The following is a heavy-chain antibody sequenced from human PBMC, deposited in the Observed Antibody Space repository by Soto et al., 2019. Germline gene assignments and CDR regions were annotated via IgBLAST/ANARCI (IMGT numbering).Heavy chain of an antibody. CDR2: IYPGDSDT. D-gene: IGHD1-7*01. V-gene: IGHV5-51*01. CDR1: GYSFTSYW. Sequence: GESLKISCKGSGYSFTSYWIGWVRQMPGKGLEWMGIIYPGDSDTRYSPSFQGQVTISADKSISTAYLQWSSLKASDTAMYYCARRVSAQDWNYGVSFDYWGQGTLVTVSS. J-gene: IGHJ4*02. CDR3: ARRVSAQDWNYGVSFDY.